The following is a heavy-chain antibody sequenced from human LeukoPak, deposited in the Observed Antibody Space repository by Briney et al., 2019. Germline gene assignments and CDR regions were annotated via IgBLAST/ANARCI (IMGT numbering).Heavy chain of an antibody. CDR3: AGRYGDYGDWFDP. CDR1: GGSFSGYY. Sequence: SETLSLTCAVYGGSFSGYYWRWIRQPPGKGLEWIGSIYYSGSTFYNPSLKSRVNVSLEKSTNQFYLKLRSVTAAGRAVYDCAGRYGDYGDWFDPWGQGTLVTIS. D-gene: IGHD4-17*01. V-gene: IGHV4-34*09. J-gene: IGHJ5*02. CDR2: IYYSGST.